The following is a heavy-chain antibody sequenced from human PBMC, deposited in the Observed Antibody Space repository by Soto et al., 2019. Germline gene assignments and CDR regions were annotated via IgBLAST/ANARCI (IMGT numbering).Heavy chain of an antibody. V-gene: IGHV4-31*03. J-gene: IGHJ5*02. CDR3: ARAARGGSYFEDPPSWFDP. CDR2: IYYSGST. Sequence: SETLSLTCTVSGGSISSGGYYWSWIRQHPGKGLEWIGYIYYSGSTYYNPSLKSRVTISVDTSKNQFSLRLSSVTAADTAVYYCARAARGGSYFEDPPSWFDPWGQGTLVTVSS. D-gene: IGHD1-26*01. CDR1: GGSISSGGYY.